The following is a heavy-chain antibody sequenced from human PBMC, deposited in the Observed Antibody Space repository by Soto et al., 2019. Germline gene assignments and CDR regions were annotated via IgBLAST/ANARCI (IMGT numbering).Heavy chain of an antibody. D-gene: IGHD2-15*01. Sequence: EVQLLESGGGLVQPGGSLRLPCAASGFTFSSYAMTWVRQAPGKGLEWVSRISDIGGSTYYPDSVKGRFTISRDSSKNTLYLQMNSLRADDTAIYYCAKVGELAVGGFDYWGQGTLVTVSS. V-gene: IGHV3-23*01. CDR2: ISDIGGST. J-gene: IGHJ4*02. CDR3: AKVGELAVGGFDY. CDR1: GFTFSSYA.